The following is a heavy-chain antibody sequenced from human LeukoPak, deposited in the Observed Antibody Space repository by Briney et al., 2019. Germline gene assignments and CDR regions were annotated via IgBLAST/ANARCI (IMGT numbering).Heavy chain of an antibody. D-gene: IGHD5-18*01. J-gene: IGHJ6*03. Sequence: GASVRVSCKASGYTFTSYYMHWVRQAPGQGLEWMGIINPSGGSTSYAQKFQGRVTMTRDTSTSTVYMELSSLRSEDTAVYYCARDRLWLKNYYYYYYMDVWGKGTTVTISS. CDR1: GYTFTSYY. CDR2: INPSGGST. CDR3: ARDRLWLKNYYYYYYMDV. V-gene: IGHV1-46*01.